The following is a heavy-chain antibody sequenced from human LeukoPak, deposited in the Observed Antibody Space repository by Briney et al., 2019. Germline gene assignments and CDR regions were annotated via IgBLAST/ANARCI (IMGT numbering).Heavy chain of an antibody. CDR1: GGSISSYY. CDR3: ARDQRPGISSSYAFDI. Sequence: SETLSLTCTVSGGSISSYYWNWIRQPPEKGLEWIGNIYYSGSTNYNPSLKSRVTISVDTSKNQFSLKLSSVTAADTAVYYCARDQRPGISSSYAFDIWGQGTMVTVSS. D-gene: IGHD6-13*01. CDR2: IYYSGST. V-gene: IGHV4-59*01. J-gene: IGHJ3*02.